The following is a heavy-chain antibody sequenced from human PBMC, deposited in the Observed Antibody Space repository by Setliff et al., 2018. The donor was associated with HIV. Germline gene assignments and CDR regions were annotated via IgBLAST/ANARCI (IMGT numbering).Heavy chain of an antibody. CDR1: GGSISSSSYY. V-gene: IGHV4-39*07. J-gene: IGHJ4*01. Sequence: SETLSLTCTVSGGSISSSSYYWGWIRQPPGKGLEWIVSLSYSGSTYYNPSLKSRVTMSVDTSKNQFSLNLSSVPAADTAVYYCARVKYNSGWLRPPHYFDNWGQGALVTVSS. CDR2: LSYSGST. CDR3: ARVKYNSGWLRPPHYFDN. D-gene: IGHD6-19*01.